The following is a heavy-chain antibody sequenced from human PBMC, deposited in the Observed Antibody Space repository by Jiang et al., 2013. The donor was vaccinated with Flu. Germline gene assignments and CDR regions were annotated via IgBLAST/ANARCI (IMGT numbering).Heavy chain of an antibody. CDR3: ARIDNSGSRRWFDP. Sequence: LLKPSETLSLTCAVYGGSFSSYYWTWIRQPPGEGLEWIGEINPSGSTNYNPSLKSRVTISVDTSKNQFSLKLSSVTAADTAVYYCARIDNSGSRRWFDPWGQGTLVTVSS. J-gene: IGHJ5*02. CDR2: INPSGST. CDR1: GGSFSSYY. D-gene: IGHD3-22*01. V-gene: IGHV4-34*01.